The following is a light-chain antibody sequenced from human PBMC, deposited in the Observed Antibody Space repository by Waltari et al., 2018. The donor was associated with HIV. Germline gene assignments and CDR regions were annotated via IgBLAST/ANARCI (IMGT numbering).Light chain of an antibody. Sequence: EIGVPQSPGTLSLPPGERANLSCRASRHVGTGDLPWYQQKPGQAPRLLISGASSRAADIPARFSGSGSGTDFTLTIGTLEPEDFAVYYCQQYAKSPWTFGQGTKVEIK. J-gene: IGKJ1*01. V-gene: IGKV3-20*01. CDR2: GAS. CDR3: QQYAKSPWT. CDR1: RHVGTGD.